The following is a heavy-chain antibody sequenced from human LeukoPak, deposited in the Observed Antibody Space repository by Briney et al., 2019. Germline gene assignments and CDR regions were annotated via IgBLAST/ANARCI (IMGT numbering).Heavy chain of an antibody. J-gene: IGHJ4*02. D-gene: IGHD3-22*01. Sequence: GGSLRLSCAASGFNFRTYWMHWVRQAPGKGLMWVSRVKSDGRSTSYADSVKGRFTVSRDNAKNTLYLQMNSLRAEDTAVYYCARATVVVSAPTFDYWGQGALVTVSS. CDR1: GFNFRTYW. CDR3: ARATVVVSAPTFDY. V-gene: IGHV3-74*01. CDR2: VKSDGRST.